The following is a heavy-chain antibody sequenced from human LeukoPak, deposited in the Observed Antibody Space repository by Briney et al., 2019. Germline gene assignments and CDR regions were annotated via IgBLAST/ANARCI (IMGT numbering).Heavy chain of an antibody. J-gene: IGHJ5*02. V-gene: IGHV4-34*01. D-gene: IGHD3-3*01. CDR1: GGSFSGYY. Sequence: SETLSLTCAVYGGSFSGYYWSWIRQPPGKGLEWIGEINQSGSTNYNPSLKSRVTISVDTSKNQFSLKLSSVTAADTAVYYCARGDYDFWSGYYKNWFDPWGQGTLVTVSS. CDR2: INQSGST. CDR3: ARGDYDFWSGYYKNWFDP.